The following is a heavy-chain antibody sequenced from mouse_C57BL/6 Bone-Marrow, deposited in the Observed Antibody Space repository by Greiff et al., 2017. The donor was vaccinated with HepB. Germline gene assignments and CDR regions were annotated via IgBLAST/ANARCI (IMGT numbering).Heavy chain of an antibody. CDR3: TTYTTVVAGNAMDY. Sequence: QVQLQQPGAELVKPGASVKMSCKASGYTFTSYWMHWVKQRPGQGLEWIGNINPSNGGTNYNEKFKSKATLTVDTSSNTAYLQLSSLTSEDTAVYYCTTYTTVVAGNAMDYWGQGTSVTVSS. CDR1: GYTFTSYW. J-gene: IGHJ4*01. D-gene: IGHD1-1*01. V-gene: IGHV1-53*01. CDR2: INPSNGGT.